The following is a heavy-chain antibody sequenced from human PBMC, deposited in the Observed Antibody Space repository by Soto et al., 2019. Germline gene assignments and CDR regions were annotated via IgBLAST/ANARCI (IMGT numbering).Heavy chain of an antibody. V-gene: IGHV3-23*01. CDR3: ARGVSAGKGSPPVY. D-gene: IGHD3-10*01. CDR1: GFTFSNYA. J-gene: IGHJ4*02. Sequence: EVRLLESGGGLVQPGGSLRLSCAASGFTFSNYAMTWVRQAPGKGLEWVSGLNGSGGSTSSADSVEGRFAISRDNSKNTLYLEMNSLRVGDTAVYYCARGVSAGKGSPPVYWGQGTLVAVSS. CDR2: LNGSGGST.